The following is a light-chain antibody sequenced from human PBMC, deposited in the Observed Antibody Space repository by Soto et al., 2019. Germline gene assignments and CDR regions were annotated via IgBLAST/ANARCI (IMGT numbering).Light chain of an antibody. CDR1: SSDVGYYNY. J-gene: IGLJ2*01. V-gene: IGLV2-14*01. CDR2: EVS. Sequence: QSALTQPASVSGSPGQSITISCTGTSSDVGYYNYVSWYQQHPGKAPKLMIYEVSNRPSGVSNRFSGSKSGNTASLTISGLQAEDEADDYCSSYTSSTTPAVFGGGTKATVL. CDR3: SSYTSSTTPAV.